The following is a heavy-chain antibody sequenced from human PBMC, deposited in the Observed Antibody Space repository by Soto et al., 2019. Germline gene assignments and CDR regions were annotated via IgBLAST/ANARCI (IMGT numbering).Heavy chain of an antibody. CDR3: AHSPFYDSSGYPDY. CDR2: IYWNDDK. Sequence: SGPTLVNPTQTLTLTCTFSGFSLSTSGMGVGCIRQPPGEALEWLALIYWNDDKRYSPSLKSRLTITKDTSKNQVVLTMTNMDPVDTATYYCAHSPFYDSSGYPDYWGQGTLVTVSS. J-gene: IGHJ4*02. D-gene: IGHD3-22*01. V-gene: IGHV2-5*01. CDR1: GFSLSTSGMG.